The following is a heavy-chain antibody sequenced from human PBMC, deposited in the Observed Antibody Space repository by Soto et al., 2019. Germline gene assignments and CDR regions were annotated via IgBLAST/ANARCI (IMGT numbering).Heavy chain of an antibody. CDR1: GGSISSGGYS. CDR3: ARARDSSGYYPRIDAFDI. V-gene: IGHV4-30-2*01. J-gene: IGHJ3*02. D-gene: IGHD3-22*01. Sequence: SETLSLTCAVSGGSISSGGYSWSWIRQPPGKGLEWIGYIYHSGSTYYNPSLKSRVTISVDRSKNQFSLKLSSVTAADTAVYYCARARDSSGYYPRIDAFDIWGQGTMVTVSS. CDR2: IYHSGST.